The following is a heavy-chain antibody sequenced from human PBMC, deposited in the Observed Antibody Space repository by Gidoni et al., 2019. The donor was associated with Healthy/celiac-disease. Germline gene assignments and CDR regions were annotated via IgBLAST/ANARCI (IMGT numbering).Heavy chain of an antibody. CDR2: ISYDGSNK. D-gene: IGHD2-15*01. J-gene: IGHJ4*02. Sequence: QVQLVESGGGVVQPGRSLRLSFASSGFTFSSYAMHWVRQAPGKGLEWVAVISYDGSNKYYADSVKGRFTISRDNSKNTLYLQMNSLRAEDTAVYYCARDWCSSGGSCYWSSYFDYWGQGTLVTVSS. V-gene: IGHV3-30-3*01. CDR3: ARDWCSSGGSCYWSSYFDY. CDR1: GFTFSSYA.